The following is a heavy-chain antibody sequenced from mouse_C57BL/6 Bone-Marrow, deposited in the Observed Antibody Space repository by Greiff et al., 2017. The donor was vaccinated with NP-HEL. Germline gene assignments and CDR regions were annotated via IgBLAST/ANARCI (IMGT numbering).Heavy chain of an antibody. D-gene: IGHD2-5*01. CDR1: GYTFTSYG. Sequence: QVQLQQSGAELARPGASVKLSCKASGYTFTSYGISWVKQRTGQGLEWIGEIYPRSGNTYYNEKFKGKATLTADKSSSTAYMELRSLTSEDSAVYVRARAAYSNYPVDYWGQGTSVTAAS. J-gene: IGHJ4*01. CDR2: IYPRSGNT. V-gene: IGHV1-81*01. CDR3: ARAAYSNYPVDY.